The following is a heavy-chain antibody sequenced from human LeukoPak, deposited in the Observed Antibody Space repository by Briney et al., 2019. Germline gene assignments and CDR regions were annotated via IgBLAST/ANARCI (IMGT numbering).Heavy chain of an antibody. CDR3: ARDYGDNNFDY. CDR1: GYIFIRYY. J-gene: IGHJ4*02. V-gene: IGHV1-46*01. Sequence: ASVKVSCKSSGYIFIRYYIHWVRQAPGQGLEWVGIINPSGGATSYAQKFQGRVTMTRDTSTSTVYMELSNLRSQDTAVYYCARDYGDNNFDYWGQGTPVTVSS. CDR2: INPSGGAT. D-gene: IGHD4-17*01.